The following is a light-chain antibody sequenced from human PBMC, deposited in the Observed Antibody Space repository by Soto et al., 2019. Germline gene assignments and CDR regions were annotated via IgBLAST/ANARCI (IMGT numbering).Light chain of an antibody. CDR2: AAS. Sequence: AIRMTPSPSSLSASTGDRVTITCRASQGINSYLAWYQQKPGKAPKLLIYAASTLQSGVPSRFSGSGSGTDSTLTISCLQSEDFATYYCQQYYSFPLTFGGGTKVDIK. CDR3: QQYYSFPLT. V-gene: IGKV1-8*01. CDR1: QGINSY. J-gene: IGKJ4*01.